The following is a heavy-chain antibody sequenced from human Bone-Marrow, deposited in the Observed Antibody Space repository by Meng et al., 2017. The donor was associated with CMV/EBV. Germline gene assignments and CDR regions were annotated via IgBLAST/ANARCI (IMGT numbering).Heavy chain of an antibody. D-gene: IGHD4-11*01. J-gene: IGHJ6*02. CDR3: ARTTVTTKGYYYGMDV. Sequence: GSLRLSCTVSGGSISSYYWSWIRQPPGKGLEWIGYIYYSGSTNYNPSLKSRVTRSVDTSKNQFSLKLSSVTAADTAVYYCARTTVTTKGYYYGMDVWGQGTTVTVSS. CDR1: GGSISSYY. CDR2: IYYSGST. V-gene: IGHV4-59*08.